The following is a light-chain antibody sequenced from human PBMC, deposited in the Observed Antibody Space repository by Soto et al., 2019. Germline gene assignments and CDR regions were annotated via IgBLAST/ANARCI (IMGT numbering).Light chain of an antibody. Sequence: EIVMTQSPATLSVSPGERATLSCRASQSVSSNLAWYQQKPGQAPRLLIYGASTRATGIPARFSGSGSGTEFTITISGLQSEDVAVYYCQQYNNWPPPLTFGGGTKVEIK. J-gene: IGKJ4*01. V-gene: IGKV3-15*01. CDR1: QSVSSN. CDR2: GAS. CDR3: QQYNNWPPPLT.